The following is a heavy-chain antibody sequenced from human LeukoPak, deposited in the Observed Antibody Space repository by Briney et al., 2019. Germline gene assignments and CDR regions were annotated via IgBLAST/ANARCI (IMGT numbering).Heavy chain of an antibody. J-gene: IGHJ4*02. D-gene: IGHD3-10*01. CDR2: ISWNSGSI. CDR3: AKDKDTMVRGVTYYFDY. V-gene: IGHV3-9*02. CDR1: GFTSDDYA. Sequence: PGGSLRLSCAASGFTSDDYAMHWVRQAPGKGLEWVSGISWNSGSIGYADSVKGRFTISRDNAKNSLYLQMNSLRAEDTALYYCAKDKDTMVRGVTYYFDYWGQGTLVTVSS.